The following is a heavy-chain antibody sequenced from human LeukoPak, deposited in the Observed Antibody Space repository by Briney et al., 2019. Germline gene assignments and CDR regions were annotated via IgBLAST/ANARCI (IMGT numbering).Heavy chain of an antibody. CDR1: GFAVSSNY. V-gene: IGHV3-66*02. CDR3: AREVLTGYRYFDY. J-gene: IGHJ4*02. CDR2: IYSGGST. Sequence: GGSLRLSCAASGFAVSSNYMSWVRQAPGKGLEWVSVIYSGGSTYYADSVKGRFTISRDNSKNTLYLQMNSLRAEDTAVYYCAREVLTGYRYFDYWGQGTLVTVSS. D-gene: IGHD3-9*01.